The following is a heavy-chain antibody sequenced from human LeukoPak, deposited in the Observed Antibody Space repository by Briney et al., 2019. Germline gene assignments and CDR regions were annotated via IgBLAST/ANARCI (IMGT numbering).Heavy chain of an antibody. J-gene: IGHJ6*03. D-gene: IGHD4-17*01. V-gene: IGHV1-24*01. CDR2: FDPEDGET. CDR1: GYTLTELS. Sequence: GASVKVSCKVSGYTLTELSMHWVRQAPGKGLEWMGGFDPEDGETIYAQKFQGRVTMTEDTSTDTAYMELSSLRSEDTAVYYCATVDYGDYYYYMYVWGKGTTVTVSS. CDR3: ATVDYGDYYYYMYV.